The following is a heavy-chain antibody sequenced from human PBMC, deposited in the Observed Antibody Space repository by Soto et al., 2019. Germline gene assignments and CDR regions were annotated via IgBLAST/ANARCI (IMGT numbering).Heavy chain of an antibody. J-gene: IGHJ4*02. CDR1: GVAFSTYG. V-gene: IGHV3-30*18. D-gene: IGHD3-10*01. Sequence: QVQLVESGGAVVQPGTSLRLSCTASGVAFSTYGVHWVRQAPGNGLEWVAILSYDGHNEYYTDSVKGRFTNSRDTSRNTLYLQMDRLRADDTAMYYCAKDRGFGEYLFDSWGQGTLVTVSS. CDR3: AKDRGFGEYLFDS. CDR2: LSYDGHNE.